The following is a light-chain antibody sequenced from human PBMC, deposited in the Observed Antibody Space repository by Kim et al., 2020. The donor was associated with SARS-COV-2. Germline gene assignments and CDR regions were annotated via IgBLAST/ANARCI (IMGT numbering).Light chain of an antibody. CDR1: KLGDRY. V-gene: IGLV3-1*01. Sequence: VSPGQTPTITCSGDKLGDRYVCWYQQKPGQSPVLVISQDNKRPSGIPERFSGSNSGNTATLTISETQAMDEADYYCQVWDITSWVFGGGTQLTVL. CDR3: QVWDITSWV. J-gene: IGLJ3*02. CDR2: QDN.